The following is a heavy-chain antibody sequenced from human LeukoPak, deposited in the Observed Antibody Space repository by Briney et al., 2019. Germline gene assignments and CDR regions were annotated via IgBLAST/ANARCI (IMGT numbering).Heavy chain of an antibody. CDR3: VADIRLRPS. CDR2: LNTRNGAT. CDR1: GYSFVYYY. J-gene: IGHJ5*02. V-gene: IGHV1-2*02. Sequence: GASMKVSCTASGYSFVYYYMHWVRQAPGQGLEWVGMLNTRNGATKYAQKFQGRVAMTGDTSISTAYLEVTSLKSDDTAVYYCVADIRLRPSWGQGTLVIVSS. D-gene: IGHD4-17*01.